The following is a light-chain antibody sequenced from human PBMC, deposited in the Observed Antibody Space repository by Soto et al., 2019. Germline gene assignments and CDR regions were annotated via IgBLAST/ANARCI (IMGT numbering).Light chain of an antibody. Sequence: DIVMTQSPDSLAVSLGVCATINCKSRQSVLYSSNHKHYLAWYQQKPGQHPKLLIYWASTRDSGVPDRFSGSGSGKDFTLNISSMQAEDVAVYLCQQYYTTPIAFGHGTRREIK. CDR2: WAS. V-gene: IGKV4-1*01. CDR3: QQYYTTPIA. CDR1: QSVLYSSNHKHY. J-gene: IGKJ5*01.